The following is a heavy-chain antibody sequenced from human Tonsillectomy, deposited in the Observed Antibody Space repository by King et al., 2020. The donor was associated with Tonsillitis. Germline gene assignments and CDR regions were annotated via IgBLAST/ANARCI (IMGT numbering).Heavy chain of an antibody. CDR2: INSDGSTT. D-gene: IGHD2-2*01. CDR1: GFTFSRYW. Sequence: VQLVESGGGLVQPGGSLRLSCAASGFTFSRYWMHWVRQAPGKGLVWVSHINSDGSTTNYADSVKGRFTIYRDNAKNTQHLQMNSLRAEDTAVYYCARYYCSTTACYDIWGRGTLVTVSS. CDR3: ARYYCSTTACYDI. J-gene: IGHJ1*01. V-gene: IGHV3-74*01.